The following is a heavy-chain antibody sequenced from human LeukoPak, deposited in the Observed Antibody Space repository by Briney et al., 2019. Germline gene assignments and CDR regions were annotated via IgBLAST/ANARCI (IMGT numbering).Heavy chain of an antibody. CDR1: GYTFTSYG. CDR2: ISAYNGNT. V-gene: IGHV1-18*01. J-gene: IGHJ6*02. Sequence: ASVKVSCKASGYTFTSYGISWVRQAPGQGLEWMGWISAYNGNTNYAQKLQGRVTMTTDTSTSTAYMELRSLRSDDTAVYYCAREYSSSWYVGYYYYGMDVWGQGTTVTVSS. D-gene: IGHD6-13*01. CDR3: AREYSSSWYVGYYYYGMDV.